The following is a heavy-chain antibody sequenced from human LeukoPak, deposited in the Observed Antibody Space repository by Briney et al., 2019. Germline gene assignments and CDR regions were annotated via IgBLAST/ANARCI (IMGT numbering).Heavy chain of an antibody. CDR3: AKGDKEMTAVTRNWFDP. CDR2: ISSSSSYI. V-gene: IGHV3-21*04. J-gene: IGHJ5*02. Sequence: GGSLRLSCAASGFTFSSYSMNWVRQAPGKGLEWVSSISSSSSYIYYADSVKGRFTISRDNAKNSLYLQMNSLSAEDTAVYYCAKGDKEMTAVTRNWFDPWGQGTLVTVSS. D-gene: IGHD4-17*01. CDR1: GFTFSSYS.